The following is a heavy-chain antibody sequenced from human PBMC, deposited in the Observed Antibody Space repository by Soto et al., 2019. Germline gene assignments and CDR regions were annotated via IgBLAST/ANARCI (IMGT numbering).Heavy chain of an antibody. CDR3: AKDGRRWDLPADY. Sequence: DVQLLESGGGLVQPGGSLRLSCAASGFTFSSYAMSWVRQAPGKGLEWVSAISGGGGSTYYADSVKGRFTISRDNSKNTLYLQMNSLRAEDTAVYYCAKDGRRWDLPADYWGQGSLVTVSS. J-gene: IGHJ4*02. CDR1: GFTFSSYA. D-gene: IGHD1-26*01. V-gene: IGHV3-23*01. CDR2: ISGGGGST.